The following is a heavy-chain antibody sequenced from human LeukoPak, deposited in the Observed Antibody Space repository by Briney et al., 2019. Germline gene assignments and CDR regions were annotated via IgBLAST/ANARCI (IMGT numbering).Heavy chain of an antibody. J-gene: IGHJ4*02. CDR2: ISSSSSTI. CDR3: ARDRYSSGWYGDY. D-gene: IGHD6-19*01. Sequence: GGSLRLSCAASGFTFSSYSMSWVRQAPGKGLEWVSYISSSSSTIYYADSVKGRFTISRDNAKNSLYLQMNSLRDEDTAVYYCARDRYSSGWYGDYWSQGTLVTVSS. V-gene: IGHV3-48*02. CDR1: GFTFSSYS.